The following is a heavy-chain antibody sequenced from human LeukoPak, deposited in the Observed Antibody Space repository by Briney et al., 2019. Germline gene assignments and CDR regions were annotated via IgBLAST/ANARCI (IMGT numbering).Heavy chain of an antibody. Sequence: GGSLRLSCAASGFTFSSYSMNWVRQAPGKGLEWVSVIYTGGTTYYADSVKGRFTISRDASKNTLYLQMNSLRAEDTAVYYCARDKSWNYLGYWGQGTLVTVSS. CDR1: GFTFSSYS. V-gene: IGHV3-53*01. CDR2: IYTGGTT. CDR3: ARDKSWNYLGY. J-gene: IGHJ4*02. D-gene: IGHD1-7*01.